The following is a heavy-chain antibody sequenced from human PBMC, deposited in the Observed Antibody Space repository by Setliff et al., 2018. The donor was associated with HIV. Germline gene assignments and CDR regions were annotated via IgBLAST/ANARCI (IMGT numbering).Heavy chain of an antibody. CDR1: GFTFSNHV. Sequence: PGGSLRLSCAASGFTFSNHVMNWVRQAPGKGLEWVSAISTSGGAADYADSVKGRFTISRDNSRNSVHLQMTSLRAEDTAVYYCASSGSGSYINWFGPWGQGTLVTVSS. D-gene: IGHD3-10*01. CDR3: ASSGSGSYINWFGP. J-gene: IGHJ5*02. V-gene: IGHV3-23*01. CDR2: ISTSGGAA.